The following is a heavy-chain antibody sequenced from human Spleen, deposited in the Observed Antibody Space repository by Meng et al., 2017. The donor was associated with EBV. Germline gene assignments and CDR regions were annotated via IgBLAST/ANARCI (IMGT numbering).Heavy chain of an antibody. D-gene: IGHD3-16*01. CDR1: GGSISSSTYY. Sequence: RLLLQESGPGLVKPSETRSLTCTVAGGSISSSTYYWGWIRQPPGKGLEWIGSINYSGSSYYDSSLNSRVTISIDTSKEQFSLILNSVTAADTAVYFCARASNDNLWGSYYYTGLSYFDFWGQGILVTVS. V-gene: IGHV4-39*06. CDR3: ARASNDNLWGSYYYTGLSYFDF. J-gene: IGHJ4*02. CDR2: INYSGSS.